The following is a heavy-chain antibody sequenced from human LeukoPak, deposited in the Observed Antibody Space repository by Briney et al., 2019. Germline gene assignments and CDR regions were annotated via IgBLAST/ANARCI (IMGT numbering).Heavy chain of an antibody. V-gene: IGHV1-18*01. J-gene: IGHJ4*02. D-gene: IGHD1-26*01. CDR2: ISAYSGNT. CDR3: ARDDSGTWGGYYFDY. CDR1: GYTLTSYG. Sequence: ASVKVSCKASGYTLTSYGISWVRQAPGQGLEWMGWISAYSGNTNYAQKLQGRLTLTTDTSTSTAYMELRSLRSDDTAVYYCARDDSGTWGGYYFDYWGQGTLVTVSS.